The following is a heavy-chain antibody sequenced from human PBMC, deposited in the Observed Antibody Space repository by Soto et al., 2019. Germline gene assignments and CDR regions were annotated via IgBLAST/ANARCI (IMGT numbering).Heavy chain of an antibody. J-gene: IGHJ5*02. CDR3: ARVVPGAEAWFGP. V-gene: IGHV1-18*01. D-gene: IGHD2-2*01. CDR2: ISLYSDGT. CDR1: GYTFSNYG. Sequence: QVQLVQSGGEVKRPGASVKVSCKTSGYTFSNYGLTWVRQAPGQPLEWLGWISLYSDGTNYAQKFQGRVPMTTDTSTTTAYMELRSLRSDDTAVYYCARVVPGAEAWFGPWGQGTLVTVSS.